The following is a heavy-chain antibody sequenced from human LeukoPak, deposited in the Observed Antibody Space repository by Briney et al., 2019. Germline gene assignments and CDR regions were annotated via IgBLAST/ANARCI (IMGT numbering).Heavy chain of an antibody. D-gene: IGHD4-17*01. CDR2: INSDGSST. J-gene: IGHJ4*02. CDR1: GFPFSSYW. V-gene: IGHV3-74*01. Sequence: GGSLRLSCAASGFPFSSYWMHWVRQAPGKGLVWVSRINSDGSSTSYADSVKGRFTISRDNAKNSLYLQMNSLRAEDTAVYYCARVSTVTTFVYWGQGTLVTVSS. CDR3: ARVSTVTTFVY.